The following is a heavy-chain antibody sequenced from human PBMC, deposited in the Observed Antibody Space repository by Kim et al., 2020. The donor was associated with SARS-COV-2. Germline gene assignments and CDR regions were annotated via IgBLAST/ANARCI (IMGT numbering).Heavy chain of an antibody. CDR3: ARGGGGWLLSYYYGIDV. CDR1: GGSFSGYY. Sequence: SETLSLTCAVYGGSFSGYYWSWIRQLPGKGLEWIGEINHSGSTNYNPSLKSRFTISVDTSKNQFSLKLSSVTASDTAVYYCARGGGGWLLSYYYGIDV. CDR2: INHSGST. J-gene: IGHJ6*01. V-gene: IGHV4-34*01. D-gene: IGHD3-22*01.